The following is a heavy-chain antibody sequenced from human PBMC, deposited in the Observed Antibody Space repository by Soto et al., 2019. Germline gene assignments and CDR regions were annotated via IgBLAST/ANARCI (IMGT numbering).Heavy chain of an antibody. CDR3: ARPKDIVVLPALVGPFDI. D-gene: IGHD2-2*01. Sequence: PPETLSLTCTVSGGSISSYYWSWIRQPPGKGLEWIGYIYYSGSTNYNPSLKSRVTISVDTSKNQFSLKLSSVTAADTAVYYCARPKDIVVLPALVGPFDIWGQGTMVTVSS. CDR2: IYYSGST. V-gene: IGHV4-59*01. CDR1: GGSISSYY. J-gene: IGHJ3*02.